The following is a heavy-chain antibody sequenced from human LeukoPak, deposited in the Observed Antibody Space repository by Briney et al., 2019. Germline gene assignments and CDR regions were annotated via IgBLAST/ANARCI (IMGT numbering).Heavy chain of an antibody. CDR3: AASPDYYDSSGYSYYFDY. J-gene: IGHJ4*02. Sequence: ASLKVSCKASGFTFTSSAVQWVRQARGQRLEWIGWIVDGSGNTNYAQKFQERVTITRDMSTSTAYMELSSLGSEDTAVYYCAASPDYYDSSGYSYYFDYWGQGTLVTVSS. CDR1: GFTFTSSA. D-gene: IGHD3-22*01. CDR2: IVDGSGNT. V-gene: IGHV1-58*01.